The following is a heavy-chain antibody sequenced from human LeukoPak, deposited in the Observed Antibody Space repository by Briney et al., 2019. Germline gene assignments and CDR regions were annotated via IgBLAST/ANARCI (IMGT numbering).Heavy chain of an antibody. CDR3: ARDRGCGDCYPPANDAFDI. D-gene: IGHD2-21*02. CDR2: IYSGGSP. Sequence: GGSLRLSCAASGFTVSSYYMSWVRQAPGKGLEWVSVIYSGGSPYYVDSVKGRFTISGDNSKSTLYLQMNILRAEDMAVYYCARDRGCGDCYPPANDAFDIWGQGTMVTVSS. J-gene: IGHJ3*02. V-gene: IGHV3-66*01. CDR1: GFTVSSYY.